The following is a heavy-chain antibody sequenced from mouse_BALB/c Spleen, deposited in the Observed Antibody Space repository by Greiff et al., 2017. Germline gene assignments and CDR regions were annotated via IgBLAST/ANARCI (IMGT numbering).Heavy chain of an antibody. CDR1: GYSITSDYA. V-gene: IGHV3-2*02. Sequence: EVMLVESGPGLVKPSQSLSLTCTVTGYSITSDYAWNWIRQFPGNKLEWMGYISYSGSTSYNPSLKSRISITRDTSKNQFFLQLNSVTTEDTATYYCARRITTVVGGYFDYWGQGTTLTVSS. D-gene: IGHD1-1*01. J-gene: IGHJ2*01. CDR3: ARRITTVVGGYFDY. CDR2: ISYSGST.